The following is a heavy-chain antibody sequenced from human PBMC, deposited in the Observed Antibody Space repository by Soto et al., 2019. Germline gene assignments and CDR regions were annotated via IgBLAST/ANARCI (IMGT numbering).Heavy chain of an antibody. J-gene: IGHJ5*02. V-gene: IGHV3-23*01. CDR2: ITGDGLTT. CDR1: GFPFSSTD. CDR3: AKDPLQLVSGLFDP. Sequence: PGGSLRLSCAASGFPFSSTDMTWVRQAPGKGLEWVSTITGDGLTTYDADSVKGRFTISRDNSKSTLYLQLNSLRVDDTAVYYCAKDPLQLVSGLFDPWGQGTLVTVSS. D-gene: IGHD3-10*01.